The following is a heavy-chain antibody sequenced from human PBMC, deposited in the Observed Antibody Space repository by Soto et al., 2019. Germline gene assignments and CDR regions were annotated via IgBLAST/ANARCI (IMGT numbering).Heavy chain of an antibody. CDR2: INHSGST. CDR3: ARGRAGTRYFDY. CDR1: GGSFSGYY. D-gene: IGHD1-1*01. J-gene: IGHJ4*02. V-gene: IGHV4-34*01. Sequence: QVQLQQWGAGLLKPSETLSLTCAVYGGSFSGYYWSWIRQPPGKGLEWIGEINHSGSTNYNPSLKSRVTISVDTSKNQFSLKLSSVTAADTAVYYCARGRAGTRYFDYWGQGTLVTVSS.